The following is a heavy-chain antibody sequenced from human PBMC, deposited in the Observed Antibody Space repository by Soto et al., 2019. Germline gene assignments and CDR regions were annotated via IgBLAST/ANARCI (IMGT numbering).Heavy chain of an antibody. V-gene: IGHV4-34*01. D-gene: IGHD1-1*01. CDR3: ARVERGTATTVVDAFDI. Sequence: QVQLQQWGAGLLKPSETLSLTCAVYGGFVSSGSYYWSWIRQPPVKGLEWIGEMSHSGGTHFNPSLKCRVTISVDTSKNQFSLKMSSVTAADTALYYCARVERGTATTVVDAFDIWGPGTMVTVSS. J-gene: IGHJ3*02. CDR2: MSHSGGT. CDR1: GGFVSSGSYY.